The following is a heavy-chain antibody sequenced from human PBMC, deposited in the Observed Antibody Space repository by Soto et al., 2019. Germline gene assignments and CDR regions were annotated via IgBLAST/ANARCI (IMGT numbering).Heavy chain of an antibody. D-gene: IGHD2-2*01. CDR1: GGTFSSYA. CDR2: IIPIFGTA. V-gene: IGHV1-69*05. J-gene: IGHJ5*02. CDR3: ARDATQVVPAAMYNWFDP. Sequence: GASVKVSCKASGGTFSSYAISWVRQAPGQGLEWMGGIIPIFGTANYAQKFQGRVTITRDTSASTAYMELSSLRSEDTAVYYCARDATQVVPAAMYNWFDPWGQGTLVTVSS.